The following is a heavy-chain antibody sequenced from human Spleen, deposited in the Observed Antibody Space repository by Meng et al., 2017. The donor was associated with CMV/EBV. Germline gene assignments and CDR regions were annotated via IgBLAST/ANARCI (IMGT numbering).Heavy chain of an antibody. CDR1: NDSIHDYY. CDR3: ASSHGGNPVLYGMDL. Sequence: SETLSLTCSVSNDSIHDYYWSWIRQPPGKGLEWIGYIYYTGSTTYNPSLRSRVTMSIDRFKNQFSLKVTSVTAADTAVYYCASSHGGNPVLYGMDLWGQGTLVTVSS. D-gene: IGHD4-23*01. J-gene: IGHJ5*02. V-gene: IGHV4-59*01. CDR2: IYYTGST.